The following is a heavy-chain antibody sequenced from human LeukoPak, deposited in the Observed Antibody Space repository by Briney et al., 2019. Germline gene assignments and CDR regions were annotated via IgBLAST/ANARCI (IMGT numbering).Heavy chain of an antibody. CDR3: VKVTAAGFADC. D-gene: IGHD6-13*01. V-gene: IGHV3-9*01. CDR1: GFTFDDYA. CDR2: IGWNGGGI. Sequence: PGRSLRLSCAASGFTFDDYAMHWVRQAPGKGLDWVSGIGWNGGGIVYADSVKGRFTISRDNAKKSLFLQMNSLGAEDTALYYCVKVTAAGFADCWGQGTLVIVSS. J-gene: IGHJ4*02.